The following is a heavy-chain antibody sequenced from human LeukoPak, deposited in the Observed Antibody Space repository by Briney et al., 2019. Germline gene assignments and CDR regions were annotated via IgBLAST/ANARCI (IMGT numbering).Heavy chain of an antibody. CDR1: GYTFTGYY. Sequence: GASVKVSCKASGYTFTGYYMHWVRQAPGQGLEWMGWINPNSGGTNYAQKFQGRVTMTRDTSISTAYMELSRLRSDDTAVYYCARDSLGYCSGGSCLVWGQGTLVTVSS. CDR2: INPNSGGT. V-gene: IGHV1-2*02. D-gene: IGHD2-15*01. CDR3: ARDSLGYCSGGSCLV. J-gene: IGHJ4*02.